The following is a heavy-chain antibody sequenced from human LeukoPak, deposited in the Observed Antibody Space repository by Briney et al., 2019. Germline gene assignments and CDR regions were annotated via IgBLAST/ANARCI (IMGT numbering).Heavy chain of an antibody. J-gene: IGHJ5*02. Sequence: SETLSLTCAVYGGSFSGYYWSWIRQPPGKGLEWIGEINHSGSTNYNPSLKSRVTISVDTSKNQFSLKLSSVTAADTAVYYCARGATLGRNCSSTSCYNWFDPWGQGTLVTVSS. D-gene: IGHD2-2*01. V-gene: IGHV4-34*01. CDR3: ARGATLGRNCSSTSCYNWFDP. CDR1: GGSFSGYY. CDR2: INHSGST.